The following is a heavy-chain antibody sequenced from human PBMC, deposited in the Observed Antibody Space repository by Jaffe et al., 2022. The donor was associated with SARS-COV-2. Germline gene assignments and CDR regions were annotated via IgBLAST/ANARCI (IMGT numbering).Heavy chain of an antibody. Sequence: QVQLVESGGGVVQPGRSLRLSCAASGFTFSSYGMHWVRQAPGKGLEWVAVISYDGSNKYYADSVKGRFTISRDNSKNTLYLQMNSLRAEDTAVYYCAKERGSSGTGDGMDVWGQGTTVTVSS. CDR3: AKERGSSGTGDGMDV. CDR2: ISYDGSNK. V-gene: IGHV3-30*18. CDR1: GFTFSSYG. J-gene: IGHJ6*02. D-gene: IGHD6-13*01.